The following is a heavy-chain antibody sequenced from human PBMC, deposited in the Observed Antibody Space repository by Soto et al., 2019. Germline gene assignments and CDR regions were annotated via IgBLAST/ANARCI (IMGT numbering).Heavy chain of an antibody. CDR3: ARLGGYCSSANCFGYYAMDV. Sequence: SETLSLTCTVSGGSISSSSYYWGWIRQPPGKGLEWIGSIYYSGSTYYNPSLKSRVTISVDTSKNQFSLKLSSVTAADTAVYFCARLGGYCSSANCFGYYAMDVWGQGTTVTVSS. V-gene: IGHV4-39*01. CDR1: GGSISSSSYY. D-gene: IGHD2-2*01. CDR2: IYYSGST. J-gene: IGHJ6*02.